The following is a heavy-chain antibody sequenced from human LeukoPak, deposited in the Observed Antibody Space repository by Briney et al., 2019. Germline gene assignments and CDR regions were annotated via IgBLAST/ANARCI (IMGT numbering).Heavy chain of an antibody. CDR3: ARVLYCGGDCYYAVWAFDI. CDR1: GGSISSNNW. V-gene: IGHV4-4*02. D-gene: IGHD2-21*01. Sequence: SETLSLTCAVSGGSISSNNWWSWVRQPPGKGLEWIGEIYHSGSTNYNPSLKSPVTISVDKSKNQFSLKLSSVTAADTAVYYCARVLYCGGDCYYAVWAFDIWGQGTMVTVSS. J-gene: IGHJ3*02. CDR2: IYHSGST.